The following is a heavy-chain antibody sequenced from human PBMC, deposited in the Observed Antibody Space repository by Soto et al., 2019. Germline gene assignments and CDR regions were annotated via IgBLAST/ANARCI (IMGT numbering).Heavy chain of an antibody. CDR3: AREDIVATSDAFDI. J-gene: IGHJ3*02. V-gene: IGHV3-30-3*01. Sequence: PGGSLRLSCAASGFTFSSYAMHWVRQAPGKGLEWVAVISYDGSNKYYADSVKGRFTISGDNSKNTLYLQMNSLRAEDTAVYYCAREDIVATSDAFDIWGQGTMVTVSS. D-gene: IGHD5-12*01. CDR2: ISYDGSNK. CDR1: GFTFSSYA.